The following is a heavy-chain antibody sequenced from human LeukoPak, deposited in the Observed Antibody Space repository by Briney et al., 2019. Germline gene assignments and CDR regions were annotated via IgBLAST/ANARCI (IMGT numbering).Heavy chain of an antibody. V-gene: IGHV1-69*13. D-gene: IGHD3-10*01. J-gene: IGHJ4*02. CDR2: IIPIFGTA. Sequence: ASVKVSCKASGGTFSSYAISWVRQAPGQGLEWMGGIIPIFGTANYAQKFQGRVTITADESTSTAYMELSSLRSEDTAVYYCARALGKISGDQYYFDYWGQGTLVTVSS. CDR3: ARALGKISGDQYYFDY. CDR1: GGTFSSYA.